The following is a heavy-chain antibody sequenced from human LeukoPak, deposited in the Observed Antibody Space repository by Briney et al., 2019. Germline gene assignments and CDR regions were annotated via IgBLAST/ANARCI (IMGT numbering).Heavy chain of an antibody. J-gene: IGHJ3*02. V-gene: IGHV3-30*18. Sequence: GGSLRLSCAASGFTFSSYGMHWVRQAPGKGLEWVAVISYDGSNKYYADSVKGRFTISRDNSKNTLYLQMNSLTAEDTAVYYCAKDPGLLWFGEYAFDIWGQGTMVTVSS. CDR3: AKDPGLLWFGEYAFDI. CDR2: ISYDGSNK. D-gene: IGHD3-10*01. CDR1: GFTFSSYG.